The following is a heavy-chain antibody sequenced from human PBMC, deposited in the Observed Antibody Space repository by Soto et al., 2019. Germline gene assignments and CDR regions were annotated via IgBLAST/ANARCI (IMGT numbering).Heavy chain of an antibody. CDR2: IYSGDSDT. D-gene: IGHD3-3*01. J-gene: IGHJ3*02. CDR1: GYSFTSYW. CDR3: ARHPIYDFWSGPSHDAFDI. V-gene: IGHV5-51*01. Sequence: PGESLKISCQGFGYSFTSYWIAWVRQMPGKGLEWMGIIYSGDSDTRYGPSFQGQVTISADKSISTAYLQWGSLKASDTAMYYCARHPIYDFWSGPSHDAFDIWGQGTMVTVSS.